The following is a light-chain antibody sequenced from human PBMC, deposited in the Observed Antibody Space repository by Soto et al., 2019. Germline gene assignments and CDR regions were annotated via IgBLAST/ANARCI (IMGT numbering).Light chain of an antibody. CDR1: QGISNY. Sequence: DIQMTQSPSSLSASVGDRVTITCRASQGISNYLAWYQQKPGKVPKLLIYAASTLQSGVPSRFSGSGSGTDFPLTISSLQPEDVATYYCQKYNSATSFGQGTRLEIK. CDR2: AAS. J-gene: IGKJ5*01. V-gene: IGKV1-27*01. CDR3: QKYNSATS.